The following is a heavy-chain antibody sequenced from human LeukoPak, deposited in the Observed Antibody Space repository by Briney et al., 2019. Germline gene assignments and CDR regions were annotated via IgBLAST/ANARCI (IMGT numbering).Heavy chain of an antibody. CDR1: GGSISSYY. CDR2: IYYSGST. V-gene: IGHV4-59*01. J-gene: IGHJ4*02. D-gene: IGHD3-22*01. Sequence: TSETLSLTCTVSGGSISSYYWSWIRQPPGKGLEWIGYIYYSGSTNYNPSLKSRVTISVDTSNNQFSLKLSSVTAADTAVYYCAREVPYYYDSSGYYYYFDYWGQGTLVTVSS. CDR3: AREVPYYYDSSGYYYYFDY.